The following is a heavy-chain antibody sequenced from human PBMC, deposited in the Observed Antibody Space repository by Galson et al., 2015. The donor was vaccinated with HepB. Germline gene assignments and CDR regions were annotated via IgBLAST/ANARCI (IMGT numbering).Heavy chain of an antibody. J-gene: IGHJ6*02. CDR1: GFTFRNLA. V-gene: IGHV3-30*18. CDR3: AKERSSISGVILVADSGMDV. Sequence: SLRLSCAASGFTFRNLAINWVRQTPAKGLEWVAIVSHDGNGKFYPDSVKGRFTLSRDNSNNTVFLYMNNLRPEDTAVYYCAKERSSISGVILVADSGMDVWGQGTTVTVSS. CDR2: VSHDGNGK. D-gene: IGHD3-3*01.